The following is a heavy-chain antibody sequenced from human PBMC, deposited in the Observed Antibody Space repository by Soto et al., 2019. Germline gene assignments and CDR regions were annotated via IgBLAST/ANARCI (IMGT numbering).Heavy chain of an antibody. D-gene: IGHD6-19*01. CDR2: IIPILDIA. CDR3: ASGNSSGWYSNFDY. CDR1: GGTFSSYT. Sequence: SVKVSCKASGGTFSSYTFSWVRQAPGQGLEWMGRIIPILDIANYAQKFQGRVTITADKSTSTAYMELSSLRSEDTAVYYCASGNSSGWYSNFDYWGQGTLVTVSS. V-gene: IGHV1-69*02. J-gene: IGHJ4*02.